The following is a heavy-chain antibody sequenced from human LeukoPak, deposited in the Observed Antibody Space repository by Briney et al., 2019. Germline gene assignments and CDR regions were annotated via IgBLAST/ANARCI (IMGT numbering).Heavy chain of an antibody. Sequence: ASVKVSCKASGNTFTDYYMNWVRQAPGQGLEWIGWISPKSGGTNYARKFQGRVTMTRDTSISTAYMELNRLISDDSAVYYCARDKDGMDVWGQGTTVTVSS. CDR1: GNTFTDYY. CDR3: ARDKDGMDV. J-gene: IGHJ6*02. CDR2: ISPKSGGT. D-gene: IGHD2-15*01. V-gene: IGHV1-2*02.